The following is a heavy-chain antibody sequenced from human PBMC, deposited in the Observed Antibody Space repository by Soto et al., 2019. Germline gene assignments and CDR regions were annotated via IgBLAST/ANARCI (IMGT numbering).Heavy chain of an antibody. CDR1: GYTFTSYD. V-gene: IGHV1-8*01. CDR3: ARVPYQLLGDYYYMDV. CDR2: MNPNSGNT. J-gene: IGHJ6*03. Sequence: ASLKVSCKASGYTFTSYDINWVRQATGQGLEWMGWMNPNSGNTGYAQKFQGRVTMTRNTSISTAYMELSSLRSEDTAVYYCARVPYQLLGDYYYMDVWGKGTTVTVSS. D-gene: IGHD2-2*01.